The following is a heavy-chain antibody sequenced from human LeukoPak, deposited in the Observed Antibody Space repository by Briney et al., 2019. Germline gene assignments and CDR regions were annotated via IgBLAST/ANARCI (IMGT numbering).Heavy chain of an antibody. D-gene: IGHD6-6*01. CDR1: GVTLSSFT. CDR2: IILVFGTA. J-gene: IGHJ5*01. Sequence: ASVKVSCKASGVTLSSFTITWVRQAPGQGLEWMGGIILVFGTANYAQKFQGRVTITADESTRTAYMELTSLRSEDAAVYYCARRGRSSSLDVPWFDSWGQGTLVTVSS. V-gene: IGHV1-69*13. CDR3: ARRGRSSSLDVPWFDS.